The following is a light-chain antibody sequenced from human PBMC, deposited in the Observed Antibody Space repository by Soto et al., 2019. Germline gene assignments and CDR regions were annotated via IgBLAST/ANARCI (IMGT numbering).Light chain of an antibody. Sequence: QSVLTQPPSVSGSPGQSITISCTGTSSDVGGYNYVCWYQQHPGKAPKLMIYEVSNRPSGVSNRFSGSKSGNTASLTISGLQAEDEADYYCSSFTSGSTLFGTGTKVTVL. CDR1: SSDVGGYNY. V-gene: IGLV2-14*01. J-gene: IGLJ1*01. CDR3: SSFTSGSTL. CDR2: EVS.